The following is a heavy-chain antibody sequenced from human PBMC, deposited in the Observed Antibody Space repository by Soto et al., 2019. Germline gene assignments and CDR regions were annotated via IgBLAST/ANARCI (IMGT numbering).Heavy chain of an antibody. V-gene: IGHV1-69*13. D-gene: IGHD2-15*01. CDR1: GGTFSSYA. CDR3: ARAAHCSGGSCYPYYFDY. CDR2: IIPIFGTT. J-gene: IGHJ4*02. Sequence: SVKVSCKASGGTFSSYAINWVRQAPGQGVEWMGGIIPIFGTTNYAQKFQGRVTITADESTSTAYMELSSLRSEDTAVYYCARAAHCSGGSCYPYYFDYWGQGTLVTSPQ.